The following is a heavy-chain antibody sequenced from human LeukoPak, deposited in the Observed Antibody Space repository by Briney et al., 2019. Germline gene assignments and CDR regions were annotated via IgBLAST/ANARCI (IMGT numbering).Heavy chain of an antibody. J-gene: IGHJ4*02. CDR2: IKQDGSEK. D-gene: IGHD6-19*01. V-gene: IGHV3-7*01. CDR3: ASGIAVAGTFDY. Sequence: GGSLTLSCAPSGFTFSSYWMSWVRHAPGEGLEWGGKIKQDGSEKYYVDSVKGRFTISRDNAKNSLYLQMNSVRAEATAVYYCASGIAVAGTFDYWGQGTLVTVSS. CDR1: GFTFSSYW.